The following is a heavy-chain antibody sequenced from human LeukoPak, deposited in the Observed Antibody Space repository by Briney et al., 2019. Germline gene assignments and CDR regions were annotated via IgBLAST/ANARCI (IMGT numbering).Heavy chain of an antibody. J-gene: IGHJ4*02. CDR1: GGTFSSYA. CDR2: IIPIFGTA. CDR3: ASGKGYYDSSGYYDGAY. Sequence: ASVKVSXKASGGTFSSYAISWVRQAPGQGLEWMGRIIPIFGTANYAQKFQGRVTITTDESTSTAYMELSSLRSEDTAVYYCASGKGYYDSSGYYDGAYWGQGTLVTVSS. D-gene: IGHD3-22*01. V-gene: IGHV1-69*05.